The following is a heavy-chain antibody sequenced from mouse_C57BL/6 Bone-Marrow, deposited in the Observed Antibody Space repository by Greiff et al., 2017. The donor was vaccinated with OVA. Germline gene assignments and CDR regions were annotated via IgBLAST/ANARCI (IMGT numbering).Heavy chain of an antibody. CDR1: GYTFTSYW. J-gene: IGHJ4*01. V-gene: IGHV1-74*01. D-gene: IGHD1-1*01. CDR3: AIRGYYGSSDAMDY. CDR2: IHPSDSDT. Sequence: QVQLQQPGAELVKPGASVKVYCKASGYTFTSYWMHWVKQRPGQGLEWIGRIHPSDSDTNYNQKFKGKATLTVDKSSSTAYMQLSSLTSEDSAVYYCAIRGYYGSSDAMDYWGQGTSVTVSS.